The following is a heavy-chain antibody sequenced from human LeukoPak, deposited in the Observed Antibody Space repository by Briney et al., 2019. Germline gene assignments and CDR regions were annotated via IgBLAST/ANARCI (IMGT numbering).Heavy chain of an antibody. V-gene: IGHV5-51*01. Sequence: GESLKISCKGSGYVFTSYWVGWVRQMPGKGLEWMGIIFPADSDTRYSPSFQGQVTISVDKSISTAYLQWSSLKASDTAMYYCVSGFCNTPSCAHDAFDIWGQGTMVTVSS. D-gene: IGHD2-2*01. CDR1: GYVFTSYW. CDR2: IFPADSDT. CDR3: VSGFCNTPSCAHDAFDI. J-gene: IGHJ3*02.